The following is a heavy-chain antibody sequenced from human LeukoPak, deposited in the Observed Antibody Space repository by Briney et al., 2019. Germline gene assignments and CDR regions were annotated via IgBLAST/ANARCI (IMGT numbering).Heavy chain of an antibody. J-gene: IGHJ4*02. CDR2: MNPNSGNT. Sequence: GASAKVSCKASGYTFTSHDINWVRQATGQGLEWMGWMNPNSGNTGYAQKFQGRVTMTRNTSISTAYMELSSLRSEDTAVYYCARDQAGYYDSSGYDYWGQGTLVTVSS. CDR1: GYTFTSHD. CDR3: ARDQAGYYDSSGYDY. D-gene: IGHD3-22*01. V-gene: IGHV1-8*01.